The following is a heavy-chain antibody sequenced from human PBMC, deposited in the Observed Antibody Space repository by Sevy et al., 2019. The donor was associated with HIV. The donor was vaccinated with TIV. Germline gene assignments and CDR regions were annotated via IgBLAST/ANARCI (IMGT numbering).Heavy chain of an antibody. CDR3: ARPRANYVDHYFFYAMDV. CDR1: GFALSNYYA. CDR2: ISYDGSDK. V-gene: IGHV3-30-3*01. Sequence: GGSLRLSCAASGFALSNYYAMHWVRQGPGKGLEWVALISYDGSDKYYADSVKGRFTISRDNFKNTLYLQMNSLTTEDTAVYYCARPRANYVDHYFFYAMDVWGQGTTVTVSS. D-gene: IGHD4-17*01. J-gene: IGHJ6*02.